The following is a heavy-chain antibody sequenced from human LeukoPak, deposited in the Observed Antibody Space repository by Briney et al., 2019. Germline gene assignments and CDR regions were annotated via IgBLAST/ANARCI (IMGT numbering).Heavy chain of an antibody. D-gene: IGHD2-2*02. J-gene: IGHJ4*02. CDR1: GYTFTGYY. CDR3: ANSATAILGFDY. V-gene: IGHV1-2*02. Sequence: ASVKVSCKASGYTFTGYYMHWVRQAPGQGLEWMGWISPNSGGTNYAQKFQGRVTITRDTSISTAYMELSRLRSDDTAVYYCANSATAILGFDYWGQGTLVTVSS. CDR2: ISPNSGGT.